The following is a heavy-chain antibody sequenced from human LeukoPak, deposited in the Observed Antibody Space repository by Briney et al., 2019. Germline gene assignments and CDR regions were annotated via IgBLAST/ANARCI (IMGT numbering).Heavy chain of an antibody. D-gene: IGHD1-26*01. CDR3: AKDGRAATVASIFYYTDV. J-gene: IGHJ6*03. CDR2: ISGSGGST. CDR1: GFTFSSYA. Sequence: GGSLRLSCAASGFTFSSYAMSWVRQAPGKGLEWVSAISGSGGSTYYADSVKGRFTISRDNSKNTLYLQMNSLRAEDTAVYYCAKDGRAATVASIFYYTDVWGKGTTVTVSS. V-gene: IGHV3-23*01.